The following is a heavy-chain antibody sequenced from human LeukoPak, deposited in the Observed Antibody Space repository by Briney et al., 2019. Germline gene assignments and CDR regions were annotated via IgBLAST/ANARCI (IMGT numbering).Heavy chain of an antibody. Sequence: PGGSLRLSCAASGFTVSSNYMSWVRQAPGKGLEWVSVIYSGGSTYYADSAKGRFTISRDNSKNTLYLQMNSLRAEDTAVYYCAREAAVAGEGLYYYYYYGMDVWGQGTTVTVSS. CDR3: AREAAVAGEGLYYYYYYGMDV. CDR2: IYSGGST. CDR1: GFTVSSNY. J-gene: IGHJ6*02. V-gene: IGHV3-53*01. D-gene: IGHD6-19*01.